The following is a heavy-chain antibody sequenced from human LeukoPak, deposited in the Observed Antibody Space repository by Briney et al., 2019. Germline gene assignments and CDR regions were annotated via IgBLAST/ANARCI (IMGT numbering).Heavy chain of an antibody. CDR2: FDPEDGET. CDR1: GYTLTELS. Sequence: ASVKVSCKVSGYTLTELSMHWVRQAPGKGLEWMGGFDPEDGETIYAQKLQGRVTMTTDTSTSTAYMELRSLRSDDTAVYYCAREFRMATDKGGFDYWGQGTLVTVSS. J-gene: IGHJ4*02. D-gene: IGHD5-24*01. V-gene: IGHV1-24*01. CDR3: AREFRMATDKGGFDY.